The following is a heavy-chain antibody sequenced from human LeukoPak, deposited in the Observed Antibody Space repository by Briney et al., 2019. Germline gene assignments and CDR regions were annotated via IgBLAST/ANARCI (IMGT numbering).Heavy chain of an antibody. CDR3: ARDRPVDY. V-gene: IGHV1-2*02. Sequence: ASVKVSCKASGYTFTSYGISWVRQAPGQGLEWMGWINPNSGDTHYAQKFQGRITMTRDTSISTAYMELSRLRSDDTAIYYCARDRPVDYWGQGTLVTVSS. CDR2: INPNSGDT. J-gene: IGHJ4*02. CDR1: GYTFTSYG.